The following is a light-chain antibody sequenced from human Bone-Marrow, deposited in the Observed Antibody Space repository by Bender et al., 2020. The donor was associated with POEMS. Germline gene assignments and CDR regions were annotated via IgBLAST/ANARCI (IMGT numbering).Light chain of an antibody. Sequence: QSALTQPASVSGSPGQSITISCTGTSSDVGSSNLVSWYQQHPGKAPKLMIYDVNTRPAGVSDRFSGSKSGDTASLTISGLQAEDEAHYYCTSYTSSSTVIFGGGTKLTVL. CDR3: TSYTSSSTVI. CDR2: DVN. CDR1: SSDVGSSNL. J-gene: IGLJ2*01. V-gene: IGLV2-14*02.